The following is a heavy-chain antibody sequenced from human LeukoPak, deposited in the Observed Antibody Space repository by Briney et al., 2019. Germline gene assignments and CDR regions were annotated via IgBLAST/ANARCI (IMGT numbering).Heavy chain of an antibody. Sequence: SETLSLTCTVSGGSISSYYWSWIRQPPGKGLEWIGYIYYSGSTNYNPPLKSRVTISVDTSKNQFSLKLSSVTAADTAVYYCARLGWRYYGSGSFNWFDPWGQGTLVTVSS. V-gene: IGHV4-59*08. CDR3: ARLGWRYYGSGSFNWFDP. J-gene: IGHJ5*02. CDR1: GGSISSYY. CDR2: IYYSGST. D-gene: IGHD3-10*01.